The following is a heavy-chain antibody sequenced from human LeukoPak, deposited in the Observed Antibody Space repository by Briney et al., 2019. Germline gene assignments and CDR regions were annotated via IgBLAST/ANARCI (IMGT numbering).Heavy chain of an antibody. V-gene: IGHV1-2*02. CDR2: INPDSGGT. Sequence: ASVKVSCKASGYTFTGYNIHWVRQAPGQGLQWLGWINPDSGGTNYAQNFQGRVTMTRDTSISTAYMELSRLRSDDTAVYYCASYDSSGYYGDYWGQGTLVTVSS. J-gene: IGHJ4*02. D-gene: IGHD3-22*01. CDR3: ASYDSSGYYGDY. CDR1: GYTFTGYN.